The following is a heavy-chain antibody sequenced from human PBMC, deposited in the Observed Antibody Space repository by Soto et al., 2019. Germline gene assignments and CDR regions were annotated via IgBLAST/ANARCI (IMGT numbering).Heavy chain of an antibody. CDR2: INHSGST. Sequence: PSETLSLPCAVYGGSFSGYYWSWIRQPPGKGLEWIGEINHSGSTNYNPSLKSRVTISVDTSKNQFSLKLSSVTAADTAVYYCARRQQRTHSPYYFDYWGKGTLVTAPQ. CDR1: GGSFSGYY. CDR3: ARRQQRTHSPYYFDY. D-gene: IGHD6-13*01. V-gene: IGHV4-34*01. J-gene: IGHJ4*02.